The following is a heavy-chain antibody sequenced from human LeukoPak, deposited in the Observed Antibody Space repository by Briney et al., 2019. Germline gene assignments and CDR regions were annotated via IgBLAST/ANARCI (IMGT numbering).Heavy chain of an antibody. Sequence: SETLSLTCAVFGGSFSGYFWSWIRQPPGKGLEWIGEINESGSTNYNPSLKSRVTISIDTSKNHFSLKLSSVTAADTAVYYCARESAYYYDSSGSRGLDYWGQGTLVTVPS. CDR2: INESGST. CDR3: ARESAYYYDSSGSRGLDY. V-gene: IGHV4-34*01. D-gene: IGHD3-22*01. CDR1: GGSFSGYF. J-gene: IGHJ4*02.